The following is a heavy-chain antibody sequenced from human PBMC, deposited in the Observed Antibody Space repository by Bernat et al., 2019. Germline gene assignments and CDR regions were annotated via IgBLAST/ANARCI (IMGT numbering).Heavy chain of an antibody. V-gene: IGHV1-3*01. CDR1: GYTFTSYA. CDR2: INAGNGNT. CDR3: ARRYSSSYLNYYYYYMDV. Sequence: QVQLVQSGAEVKKPGASVKVSCKASGYTFTSYAMHWVRQAPGQRLEWMGWINAGNGNTKYSQKFQGRVTITRDTSASTAYMELSSLRSEDTAVYYCARRYSSSYLNYYYYYMDVWGKGTTVTVSS. J-gene: IGHJ6*03. D-gene: IGHD6-6*01.